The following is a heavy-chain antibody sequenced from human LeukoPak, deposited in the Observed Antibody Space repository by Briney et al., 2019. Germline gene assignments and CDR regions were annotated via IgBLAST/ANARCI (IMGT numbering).Heavy chain of an antibody. D-gene: IGHD3-10*01. CDR2: ISSSGSTV. J-gene: IGHJ4*02. CDR3: ARESYYGSGSPLNY. Sequence: PGGSLRLSCAASGFTFSDYYMSWIRQAPGKGLEWVSYISSSGSTVYYADSVKGRFTISRDNAKNSLYLQMNSLRAEDTAVYYCARESYYGSGSPLNYWGQGTLVTVSS. V-gene: IGHV3-11*04. CDR1: GFTFSDYY.